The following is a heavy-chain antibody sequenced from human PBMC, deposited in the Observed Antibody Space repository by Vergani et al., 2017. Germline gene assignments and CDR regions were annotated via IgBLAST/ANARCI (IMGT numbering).Heavy chain of an antibody. D-gene: IGHD2-15*01. CDR1: GGTFSSYA. Sequence: QVQLVQSGAEVKKPGSSVKVSCKASGGTFSSYAISWVRQAPGQGLEWMGGIIPIFGTANYAQKFQGRVTITADESTSTAYMELSSVTAADTAVYHCARGGARPPTYYYYGMDVWGQGTTVTVSS. V-gene: IGHV1-69*01. J-gene: IGHJ6*02. CDR3: ARGGARPPTYYYYGMDV. CDR2: IIPIFGTA.